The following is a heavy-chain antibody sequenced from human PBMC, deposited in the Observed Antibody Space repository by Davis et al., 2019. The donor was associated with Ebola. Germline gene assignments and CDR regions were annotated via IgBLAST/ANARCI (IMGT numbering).Heavy chain of an antibody. CDR3: ARGGGWLRSLSNWFDP. CDR1: GYTFTSYG. CDR2: ISTYNGNT. Sequence: ASVKVSCKASGYTFTSYGISWVRQAPGQGLEWMGWISTYNGNTNYAQKVQGRITMTTDTSTSTAYMELRSLRSDDTAVYYCARGGGWLRSLSNWFDPWGQGTLVNVSS. V-gene: IGHV1-18*01. D-gene: IGHD5-12*01. J-gene: IGHJ5*02.